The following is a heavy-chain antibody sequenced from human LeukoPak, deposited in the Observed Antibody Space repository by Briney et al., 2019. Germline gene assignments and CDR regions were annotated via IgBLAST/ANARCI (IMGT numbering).Heavy chain of an antibody. CDR3: ARGGISARPDY. D-gene: IGHD6-6*01. CDR1: GFSFRANA. CDR2: IWYDGSNE. Sequence: GGSLRLSCAASGFSFRANAMHWVRQAPGKGLEWLAIIWYDGSNEYYADSVKGRFTISRDNSKNTLYLQMNSLRVEYTALYYCARGGISARPDYWGQGTLVTVSS. V-gene: IGHV3-33*01. J-gene: IGHJ4*02.